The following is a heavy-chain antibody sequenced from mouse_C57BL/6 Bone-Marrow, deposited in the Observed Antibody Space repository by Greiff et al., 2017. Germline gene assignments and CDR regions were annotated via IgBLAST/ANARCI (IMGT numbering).Heavy chain of an antibody. CDR2: ISPRSGNT. J-gene: IGHJ3*01. Sequence: VQLQESGAELARPGASVKLSCKASGYTFTSYGISWVKQRTGQGLAWIGEISPRSGNTYYNEKFKGKATLTADKSSSTAYMELRSLTSEDSAFYFCARGRYYGFAYWGQGTLVTVSA. V-gene: IGHV1-81*01. CDR3: ARGRYYGFAY. D-gene: IGHD1-1*01. CDR1: GYTFTSYG.